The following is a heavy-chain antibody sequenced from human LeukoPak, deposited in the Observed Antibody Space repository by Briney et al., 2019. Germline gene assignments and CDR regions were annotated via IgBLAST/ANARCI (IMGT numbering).Heavy chain of an antibody. CDR1: GGTFSSYA. CDR2: IIPIFGTA. D-gene: IGHD6-13*01. Sequence: SVKVSFKASGGTFSSYAISWVRQAPGQGLEWMGRIIPIFGTANYAQKFQGRVTITADKSTSTAYMELSSLRSEDTAVYYCARETGSSSWYAAGYWGHGALVTVSS. J-gene: IGHJ4*01. CDR3: ARETGSSSWYAAGY. V-gene: IGHV1-69*06.